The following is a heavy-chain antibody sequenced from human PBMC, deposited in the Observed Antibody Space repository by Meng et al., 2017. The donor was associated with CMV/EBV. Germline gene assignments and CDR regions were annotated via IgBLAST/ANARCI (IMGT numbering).Heavy chain of an antibody. V-gene: IGHV4-34*01. J-gene: IGHJ4*02. D-gene: IGHD5-18*01. CDR2: INHRGGT. Sequence: GSLRLSCAVYGGSFSDYYWSWIRQPPGKGLEWIGEINHRGGTNYNPSLKSRVTISLDTSKNQFSLNLNSVTAADAAVYYCATFLQLWPFDYWGQGTLVTVSS. CDR3: ATFLQLWPFDY. CDR1: GGSFSDYY.